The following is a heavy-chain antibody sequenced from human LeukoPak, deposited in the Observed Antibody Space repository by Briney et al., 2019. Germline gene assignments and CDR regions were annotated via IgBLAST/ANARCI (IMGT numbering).Heavy chain of an antibody. CDR2: INHSGST. CDR1: GGSFSGYY. Sequence: SETLSLTCAAYGGSFSGYYWSWIRQPPGKGLEWIGEINHSGSTNYNPSLKSRVTISVDTSKNQFSLKLSSVTAADTAVYYCASLPTAMYNWNWFDPWGQGTLVTVSS. CDR3: ASLPTAMYNWNWFDP. D-gene: IGHD1-20*01. V-gene: IGHV4-34*01. J-gene: IGHJ5*02.